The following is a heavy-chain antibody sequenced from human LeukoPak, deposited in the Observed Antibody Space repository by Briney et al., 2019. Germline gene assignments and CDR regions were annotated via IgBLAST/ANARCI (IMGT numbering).Heavy chain of an antibody. J-gene: IGHJ4*02. V-gene: IGHV3-30*04. CDR2: ISYDGSNK. D-gene: IGHD1-1*01. CDR3: ARDWKCFDY. Sequence: GNSLRLSCAASGFTFSHYAIHWVRQAPGKGLEWVAAISYDGSNKYYADSVKGRFTISRDNSENTLYLQMNSLSPEDTALYYCARDWKCFDYWGQGTLVTVSS. CDR1: GFTFSHYA.